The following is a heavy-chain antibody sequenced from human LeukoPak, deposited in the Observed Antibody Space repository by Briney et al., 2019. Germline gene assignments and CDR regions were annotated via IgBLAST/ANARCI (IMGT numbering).Heavy chain of an antibody. V-gene: IGHV3-13*01. CDR3: AKDIGPTPGRPEYFQH. CDR1: GFTFSSSD. J-gene: IGHJ1*01. CDR2: IGPTGDT. Sequence: GGSLRLSCAASGFTFSSSDMHWVRQATGKGLEWVSAIGPTGDTYYPGSVKGRFTISRENARNSLYLQMNSLRAGDTAVYYCAKDIGPTPGRPEYFQHWGQGTLVTVSS. D-gene: IGHD1-26*01.